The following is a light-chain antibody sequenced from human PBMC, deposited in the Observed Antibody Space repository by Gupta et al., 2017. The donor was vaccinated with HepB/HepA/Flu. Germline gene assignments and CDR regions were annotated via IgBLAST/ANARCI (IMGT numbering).Light chain of an antibody. J-gene: IGKJ2*01. V-gene: IGKV1-33*01. CDR3: QQFDDRPSYT. CDR1: QDISNF. Sequence: DIQMTQSPSSLSASVGDRVTITCQASQDISNFLNWYQQKPGKAPKLLISDASTLQTGVPSRFSGSGSGTDFTFTISSLQPEDIATYYCQQFDDRPSYTFGQGTKLEIK. CDR2: DAS.